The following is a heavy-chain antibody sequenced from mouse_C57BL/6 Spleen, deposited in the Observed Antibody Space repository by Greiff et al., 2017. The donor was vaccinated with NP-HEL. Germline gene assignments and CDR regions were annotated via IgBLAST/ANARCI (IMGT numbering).Heavy chain of an antibody. J-gene: IGHJ2*01. V-gene: IGHV1-26*01. Sequence: EVQLQQSGPELVKPGASVKISCKASGYTFTDYYMNWVKQSHGKSLEWIGDINPNNGGTSYNQKFKGKAILTVDKSSSTAYMELRSLTSEDSAVYYCARVGLLYYFDYWGQGTTLTVSS. D-gene: IGHD1-1*01. CDR3: ARVGLLYYFDY. CDR2: INPNNGGT. CDR1: GYTFTDYY.